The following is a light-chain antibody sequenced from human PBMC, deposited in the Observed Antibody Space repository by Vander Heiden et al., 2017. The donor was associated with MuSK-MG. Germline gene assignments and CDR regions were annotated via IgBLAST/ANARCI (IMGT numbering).Light chain of an antibody. CDR1: SGSVSINYY. V-gene: IGLV8-61*01. Sequence: QTVVTQEPSFSVSPGGTVTLTCGLSSGSVSINYYPSWYQQAPGQPPRLLMYTTSTRAFGVPDRFSGSILGNKAALTITGAQADDECDYHCVLYMGNRWLFGGGTKLTVL. CDR3: VLYMGNRWL. CDR2: TTS. J-gene: IGLJ3*02.